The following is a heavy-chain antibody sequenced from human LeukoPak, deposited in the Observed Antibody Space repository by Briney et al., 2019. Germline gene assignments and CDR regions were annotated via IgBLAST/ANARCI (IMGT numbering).Heavy chain of an antibody. CDR3: ARDGNILSGYYADY. D-gene: IGHD3-9*01. V-gene: IGHV3-7*01. CDR2: VNQDGSDQ. CDR1: AFTLSNYW. J-gene: IGHJ4*02. Sequence: GGSLRLSCAASAFTLSNYWMSWVRQAPGKGLEWVANVNQDGSDQYYVDSVKGRFTISRDNAKNSLYLQMNSLRAEDTAVYYCARDGNILSGYYADYWGQGTVVTASS.